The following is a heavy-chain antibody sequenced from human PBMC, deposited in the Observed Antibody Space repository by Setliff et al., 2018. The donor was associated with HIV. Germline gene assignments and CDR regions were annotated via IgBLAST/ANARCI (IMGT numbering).Heavy chain of an antibody. CDR2: IWFDGSKK. D-gene: IGHD1-1*01. V-gene: IGHV3-33*07. Sequence: GGSLRLSCAASAFTFSNYGMYWVRQAPGKGLEWVAVIWFDGSKKYCTDSVKGRFTISRDDSKNTLYLQMNSLRAEDTAVYYCARGSRQLGYSYYGMDVWGQGTTVTVSS. J-gene: IGHJ6*02. CDR1: AFTFSNYG. CDR3: ARGSRQLGYSYYGMDV.